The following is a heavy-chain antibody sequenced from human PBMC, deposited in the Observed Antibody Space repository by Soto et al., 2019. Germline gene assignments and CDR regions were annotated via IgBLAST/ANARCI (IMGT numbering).Heavy chain of an antibody. CDR1: GFTFSSYA. J-gene: IGHJ4*02. D-gene: IGHD2-15*01. V-gene: IGHV3-23*01. Sequence: EVQLLESGGGLVQPGGSLRLSCAASGFTFSSYAMSWVRQAPGKGLEWVSAISGSGGSTYYADSVKGRFTISRDNSKNTLYLQMNSLRAEDTAVYYCAKDSSIVVVVAATGAFDYFDYWGQGTLVTVSS. CDR3: AKDSSIVVVVAATGAFDYFDY. CDR2: ISGSGGST.